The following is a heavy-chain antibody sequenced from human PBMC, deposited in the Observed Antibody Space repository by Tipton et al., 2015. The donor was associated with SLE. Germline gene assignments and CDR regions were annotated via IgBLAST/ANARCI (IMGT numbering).Heavy chain of an antibody. CDR2: IYSGGST. CDR1: GFTFSTYE. J-gene: IGHJ4*02. CDR3: ARTIVAAGRDY. D-gene: IGHD6-13*01. Sequence: SLRLSCAAPGFTFSTYEMNWVRQAPGKGLEWVSVIYSGGSTYYADSVKGRFTISRDNSKNTVYLQMNSLRAEDTAVYYCARTIVAAGRDYWGQGTLVTVSS. V-gene: IGHV3-53*01.